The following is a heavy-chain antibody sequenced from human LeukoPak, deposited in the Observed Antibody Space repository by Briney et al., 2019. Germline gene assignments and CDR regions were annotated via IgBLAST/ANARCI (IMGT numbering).Heavy chain of an antibody. V-gene: IGHV4-59*01. D-gene: IGHD4-23*01. Sequence: SETLSLPCTVSGGSISSYYWSWIRQPPGKGLEWIGYIYYSGSTNYNPSLKSRVTISVDTSKNQFSLKLSSVTAADTAVYYCARVFCGGNIDYWGQGTLVTVSS. J-gene: IGHJ4*02. CDR2: IYYSGST. CDR1: GGSISSYY. CDR3: ARVFCGGNIDY.